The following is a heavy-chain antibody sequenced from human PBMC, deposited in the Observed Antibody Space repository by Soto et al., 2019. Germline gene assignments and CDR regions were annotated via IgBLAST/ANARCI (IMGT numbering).Heavy chain of an antibody. V-gene: IGHV3-30*18. J-gene: IGHJ4*02. D-gene: IGHD1-26*01. Sequence: QVQLVESGGGVVQPGRSLRLSCAASGFTFSSYGMHWVRQAPGKGLEWVAVISYDGSNKYYADSVKGRFTISRDNSKNTLYLQMNSLRAEDTAVYYCAKAFSDGWARNDYWGQGTLVTVSS. CDR3: AKAFSDGWARNDY. CDR1: GFTFSSYG. CDR2: ISYDGSNK.